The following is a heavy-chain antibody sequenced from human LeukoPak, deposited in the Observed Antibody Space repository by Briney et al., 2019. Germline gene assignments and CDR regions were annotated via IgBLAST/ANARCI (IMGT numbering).Heavy chain of an antibody. D-gene: IGHD4/OR15-4a*01. V-gene: IGHV3-74*01. CDR1: GFTFSSYW. J-gene: IGHJ4*02. CDR2: INSDGNTT. CDR3: ARRAGAYSHPYDY. Sequence: TGGSLRLSCAASGFTFSSYWMHWVRQAPGKGLVWVSCINSDGNTTRYADSVKGRFTISRDNSKNTLYLQMNSLRAEDTAVYYCARRAGAYSHPYDYWGQGTLVTVSS.